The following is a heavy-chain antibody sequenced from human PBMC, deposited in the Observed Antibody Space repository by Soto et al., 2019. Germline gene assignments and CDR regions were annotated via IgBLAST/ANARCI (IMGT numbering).Heavy chain of an antibody. D-gene: IGHD3-3*01. V-gene: IGHV4-39*01. J-gene: IGHJ4*02. CDR2: IYYSGST. CDR3: ARHRTEYYDFWSGRSRDFDY. Sequence: SETLSLTCTVSGGSISSSSYYWGWIRQPPGKGLEWIGSIYYSGSTYYNPSLKSRVTISVDTSKNQFSMQLSSVTAADTAMYECARHRTEYYDFWSGRSRDFDYLGKVTLVTVSS. CDR1: GGSISSSSYY.